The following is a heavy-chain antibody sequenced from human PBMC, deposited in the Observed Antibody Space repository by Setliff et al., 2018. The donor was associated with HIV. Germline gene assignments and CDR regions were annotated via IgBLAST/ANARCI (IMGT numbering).Heavy chain of an antibody. CDR1: GGSINNYY. CDR2: IYYSGST. Sequence: SETLSLTCTVSGGSINNYYWSWIRQPPGKGLEWIGYIYYSGSTNYNPSLKSRVTISLDTSKNQFSLKLSSVTAADTAVYYCARDTTDDNSIFPYWGQGTLVTVSS. J-gene: IGHJ4*02. CDR3: ARDTTDDNSIFPY. D-gene: IGHD3-22*01. V-gene: IGHV4-59*12.